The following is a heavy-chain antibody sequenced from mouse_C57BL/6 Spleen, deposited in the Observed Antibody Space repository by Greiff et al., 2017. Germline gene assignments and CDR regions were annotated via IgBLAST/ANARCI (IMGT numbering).Heavy chain of an antibody. J-gene: IGHJ2*01. CDR1: GYTFTDYN. CDR3: ARQAGVPFDY. CDR2: ISPNNGGT. Sequence: SGPELVKPGASVKMSCTASGYTFTDYNMHWVQQSPGKSLEWIGYISPNNGGTSYNKKFKGKATLTVNKSSSTAYMELRSLTAEDSAVYYCARQAGVPFDYWGQGTTLTVSS. V-gene: IGHV1-22*01. D-gene: IGHD5-1*01.